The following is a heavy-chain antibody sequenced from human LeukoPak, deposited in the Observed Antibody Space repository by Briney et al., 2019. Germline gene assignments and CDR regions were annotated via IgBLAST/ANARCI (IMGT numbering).Heavy chain of an antibody. CDR2: IAHSGST. J-gene: IGHJ5*02. CDR1: GGSFSGYY. V-gene: IGHV4-34*01. D-gene: IGHD2-2*01. CDR3: ARGGVVVPAAIEHNWFDP. Sequence: SETLSLTCAVYGGSFSGYYWSWIRQPPGRGLEWIGEIAHSGSTKYNPSLKSRVTISVDASKNQFSLKLTSVTAADTAVYYCARGGVVVPAAIEHNWFDPWGQGTLVPVSS.